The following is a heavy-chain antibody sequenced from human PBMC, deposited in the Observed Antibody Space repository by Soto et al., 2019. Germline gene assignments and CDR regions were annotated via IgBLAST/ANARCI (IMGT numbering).Heavy chain of an antibody. V-gene: IGHV3-48*01. CDR2: ISSSSSTI. CDR3: ARDATIFGVVMPFDY. Sequence: PGGSLRLSCAASGFTFSSYSMNWVRQAPGKGLEWVSYISSSSSTIYYADSVKGRFTISRDNAKNSLYLQMNSLRAEDTAVYYCARDATIFGVVMPFDYWGQGTLVTVSS. CDR1: GFTFSSYS. J-gene: IGHJ4*02. D-gene: IGHD3-3*01.